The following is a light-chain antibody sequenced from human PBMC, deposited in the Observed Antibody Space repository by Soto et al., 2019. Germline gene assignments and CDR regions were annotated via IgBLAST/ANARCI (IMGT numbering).Light chain of an antibody. CDR2: AAS. Sequence: IQLTQSPSSLSASVGDSVTITCRASQGISSFLAWYQQKPGKAPKLLIYAASTLQSGVPSRFSGSGSGTEFTLTISSLQPEDFATYFCLQDYNYPYSFGQGTKVDIK. J-gene: IGKJ2*01. CDR3: LQDYNYPYS. V-gene: IGKV1-9*01. CDR1: QGISSF.